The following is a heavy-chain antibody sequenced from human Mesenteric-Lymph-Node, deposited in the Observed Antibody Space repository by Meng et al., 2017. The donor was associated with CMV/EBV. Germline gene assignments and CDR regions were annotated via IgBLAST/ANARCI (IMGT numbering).Heavy chain of an antibody. D-gene: IGHD5-24*01. CDR3: ASSQRWLQRIDY. CDR2: IYYSGST. J-gene: IGHJ4*02. CDR1: DGSVSSSSYF. Sequence: SETLSLTCTVSDGSVSSSSYFWSWIRQHPGKGLEWIGYIYYSGSTYYNPSLKSRVTISVDTSKNQFFLKLSSVTAADTAVYYCASSQRWLQRIDYWGQGTLVTVSS. V-gene: IGHV4-31*03.